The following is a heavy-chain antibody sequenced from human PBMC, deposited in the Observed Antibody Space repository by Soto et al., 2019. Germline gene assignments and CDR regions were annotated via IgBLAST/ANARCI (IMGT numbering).Heavy chain of an antibody. V-gene: IGHV1-18*01. CDR3: ARDVARPSPWDAFDI. D-gene: IGHD5-12*01. CDR2: ISAYNGNT. CDR1: GYTFTRYG. J-gene: IGHJ3*02. Sequence: ASVKVSCKASGYTFTRYGISWVRQAPGQGLEWMGWISAYNGNTNYAQKLQGRVTMTTDTSTSTAYMELRSLRSDDTAVYYCARDVARPSPWDAFDIWGQGTMVTVSS.